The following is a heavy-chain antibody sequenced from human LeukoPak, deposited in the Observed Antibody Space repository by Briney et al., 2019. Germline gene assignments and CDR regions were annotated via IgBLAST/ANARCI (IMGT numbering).Heavy chain of an antibody. D-gene: IGHD2-2*01. Sequence: SVKVSCKASGGTSSSYAISWVRQAPGQGLEWMGGIIPIFGTANYAQKFQGRVTITADKSTSTAYMELSSLRSEDTAVYYCATDCSSTSCYGFWGQGTLVTVSS. CDR1: GGTSSSYA. V-gene: IGHV1-69*06. CDR2: IIPIFGTA. J-gene: IGHJ4*02. CDR3: ATDCSSTSCYGF.